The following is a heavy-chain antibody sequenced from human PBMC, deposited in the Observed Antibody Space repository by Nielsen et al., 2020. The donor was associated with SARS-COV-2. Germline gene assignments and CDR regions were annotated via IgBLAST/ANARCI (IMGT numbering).Heavy chain of an antibody. CDR1: GYSFTSYA. Sequence: ASVKVSCKASGYSFTSYAMHWVWQAPGQRLEWMGWVNVGNGNTKYSQKFQGRVTFTRDTSASTAYMELSSLSSEDTALYYCARITPSSGWDYWGQGTLVTVSS. CDR3: ARITPSSGWDY. V-gene: IGHV1-3*01. J-gene: IGHJ4*02. D-gene: IGHD6-19*01. CDR2: VNVGNGNT.